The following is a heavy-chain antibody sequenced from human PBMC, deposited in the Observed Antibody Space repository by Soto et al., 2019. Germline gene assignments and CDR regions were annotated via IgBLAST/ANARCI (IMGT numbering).Heavy chain of an antibody. V-gene: IGHV3-23*01. J-gene: IGHJ6*02. CDR2: IGGSGGST. D-gene: IGHD1-7*01. CDR3: AKERWNYFRYYYGMDV. Sequence: PGGSLRLSCATSGFTFSSYAMSWVRQAQGKGLEWVSAIGGSGGSTYYADSVKGRFTISRDNSKNTLYLQMNSMRAEDTAVYYCAKERWNYFRYYYGMDVWGQGTTVTVSS. CDR1: GFTFSSYA.